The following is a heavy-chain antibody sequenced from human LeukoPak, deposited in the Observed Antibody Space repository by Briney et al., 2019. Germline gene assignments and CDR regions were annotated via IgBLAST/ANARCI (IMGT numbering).Heavy chain of an antibody. D-gene: IGHD4-11*01. V-gene: IGHV1-2*06. CDR3: ARDRVRGNSNPYFDY. CDR1: GYTFTGYY. J-gene: IGHJ4*02. Sequence: ASVTVSCKASGYTFTGYYMHWVRQAPGQGLEWMGRISPNSGGTNYAQKFQGRVTMTRDTSISTAYMELSRLRSDDTAVYYCARDRVRGNSNPYFDYWGQGTLVTVSS. CDR2: ISPNSGGT.